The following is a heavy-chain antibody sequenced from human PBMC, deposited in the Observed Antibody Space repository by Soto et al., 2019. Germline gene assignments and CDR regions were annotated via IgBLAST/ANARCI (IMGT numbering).Heavy chain of an antibody. Sequence: GASVKVSCKASGYTFTSYAMHWVRQAPGQRLEWMGWINAGNGNTKYSQKFQGRVTITRDTSASTAYMELSSLRSEDTAVYYCARDQEVYYVSSGYYSSRKYYYYYGMDVWGQGTTVTVSS. CDR1: GYTFTSYA. J-gene: IGHJ6*02. V-gene: IGHV1-3*01. D-gene: IGHD3-22*01. CDR3: ARDQEVYYVSSGYYSSRKYYYYYGMDV. CDR2: INAGNGNT.